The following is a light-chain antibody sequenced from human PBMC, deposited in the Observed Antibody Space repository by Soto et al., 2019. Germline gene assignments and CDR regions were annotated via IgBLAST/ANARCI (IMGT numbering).Light chain of an antibody. CDR1: SSNIGNDY. CDR3: GTWDSGLSGVV. CDR2: DNN. J-gene: IGLJ2*01. V-gene: IGLV1-51*01. Sequence: QSVLTQPPSVSAAPGQKVTISCSGSSSNIGNDYVSWYQQLPGTVPKLLIYDNNKRPSGIPDRFSGSKSGTSATLGITGLQTGDEADYFCGTWDSGLSGVVFGGGTKVTVL.